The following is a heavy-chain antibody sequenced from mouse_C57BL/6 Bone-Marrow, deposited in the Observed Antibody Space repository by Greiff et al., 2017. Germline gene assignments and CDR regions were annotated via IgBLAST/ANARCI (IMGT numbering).Heavy chain of an antibody. CDR2: INPYNGGT. CDR1: GYTFTDYY. CDR3: ARGDGYYPFDY. D-gene: IGHD2-3*01. Sequence: EVQLQQSGPVLVKPGASVKMSCKASGYTFTDYYMNWVKQSHGKSLEWIGDINPYNGGTSYNQKFKGKATLTVDKSSSTAYMELNSLTSEDSAVYYCARGDGYYPFDYWGQGTTLTVSS. J-gene: IGHJ2*01. V-gene: IGHV1-19*01.